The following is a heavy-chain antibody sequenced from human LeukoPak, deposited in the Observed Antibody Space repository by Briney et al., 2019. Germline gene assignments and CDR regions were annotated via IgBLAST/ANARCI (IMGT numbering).Heavy chain of an antibody. CDR2: IYSGGST. CDR3: ARDMTTVTTGDY. Sequence: GGSLRLSCATSGFTVSSNYMSWVRQAPGKGLEWVSVIYSGGSTYYADSVKGRFTISRDNSKNTLYLQLNSLRAEDTAVYYCARDMTTVTTGDYWGQGTLVTVSS. CDR1: GFTVSSNY. D-gene: IGHD4-17*01. J-gene: IGHJ4*02. V-gene: IGHV3-66*01.